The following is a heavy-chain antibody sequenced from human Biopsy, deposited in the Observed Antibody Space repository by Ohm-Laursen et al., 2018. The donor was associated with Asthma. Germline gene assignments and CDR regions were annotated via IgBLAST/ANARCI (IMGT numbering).Heavy chain of an antibody. V-gene: IGHV3-53*01. J-gene: IGHJ4*03. D-gene: IGHD6-19*01. CDR2: IYSGGTS. CDR3: ARGDSSGWSHYYFDY. Sequence: SLRLSCAASGFTVSRDHMFWVRQAPGKGLEWVSVIYSGGTSDTADSVRGRFTISRDFYKNTLYLQMDSLRAEDTAVYYCARGDSSGWSHYYFDYWGQGTTVTVPP. CDR1: GFTVSRDH.